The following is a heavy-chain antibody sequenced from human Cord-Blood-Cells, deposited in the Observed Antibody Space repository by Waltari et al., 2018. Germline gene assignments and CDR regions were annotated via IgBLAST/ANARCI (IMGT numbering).Heavy chain of an antibody. CDR3: ATEFRITMVQGVNVY. CDR1: VGTFSSYA. J-gene: IGHJ4*02. V-gene: IGHV1-69*06. D-gene: IGHD3-10*01. Sequence: QVQLVQSGAEVKKPGSSVKVSCKASVGTFSSYAISWVRQAPGQGLEWMGGIIPIFGTANYAQKFQGRVTITADKSTSTAYMELSSLRSEDTAVYYCATEFRITMVQGVNVYWGQGTLVTVSS. CDR2: IIPIFGTA.